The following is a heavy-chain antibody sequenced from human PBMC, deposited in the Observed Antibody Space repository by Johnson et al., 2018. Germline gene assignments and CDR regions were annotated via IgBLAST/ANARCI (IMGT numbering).Heavy chain of an antibody. CDR3: ASGWSSSSCNSDAVDV. D-gene: IGHD2-2*01. J-gene: IGHJ3*01. CDR1: EFTFSRHT. Sequence: VQLVQSGGGLVKPGGSPRLSCAASEFTFSRHTMNWVRQAPGRGLAWVSSISSSSSYIYYADSVKGRFTISRDNAKNSLYLQINSLRAEDSAVDYCASGWSSSSCNSDAVDVWGQGTMVTVSS. CDR2: ISSSSSYI. V-gene: IGHV3-21*01.